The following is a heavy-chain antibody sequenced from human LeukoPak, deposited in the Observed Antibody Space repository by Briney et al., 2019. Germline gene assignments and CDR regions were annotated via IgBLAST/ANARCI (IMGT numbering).Heavy chain of an antibody. D-gene: IGHD3-10*01. J-gene: IGHJ5*02. Sequence: PSETLSLTCTVSGGSISSSSYYWGWIRQPPGKGLEWIGSIYYSGSTYYNPSLKSRVTISVDTSKNQFSLKLSSVTAADTAVYYCARGEDDSLNWFDPWGQGTLVTVSS. CDR3: ARGEDDSLNWFDP. CDR1: GGSISSSSYY. V-gene: IGHV4-39*01. CDR2: IYYSGST.